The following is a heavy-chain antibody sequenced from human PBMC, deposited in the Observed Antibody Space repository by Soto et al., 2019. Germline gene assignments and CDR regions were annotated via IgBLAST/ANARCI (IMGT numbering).Heavy chain of an antibody. CDR2: IRSKANSYAT. D-gene: IGHD2-21*01. Sequence: GGSLRLSCAASGFTFSGSAMHWVRQASGKGLEWVGRIRSKANSYATAYAASVKGRFTISRDDSKNTAYLQMNSLKTEDTAVYYCTRDLAYCGGDCYSRPSLGPYYYYYYYMDVWGKGTTVTVSS. V-gene: IGHV3-73*01. CDR3: TRDLAYCGGDCYSRPSLGPYYYYYYYMDV. J-gene: IGHJ6*03. CDR1: GFTFSGSA.